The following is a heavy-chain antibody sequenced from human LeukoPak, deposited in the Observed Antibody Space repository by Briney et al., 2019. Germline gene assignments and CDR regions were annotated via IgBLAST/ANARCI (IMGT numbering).Heavy chain of an antibody. D-gene: IGHD1-26*01. J-gene: IGHJ3*01. V-gene: IGHV3-74*01. Sequence: GGSLRVSCAASGFTFSTHWMHWVRQAPGKGLVWVSRINIDGSSRSYADSVKGRFTISRDNAKNTLYLQMNSLRAEDTAVYYCGGEWDLLRWGQGTMVTVSS. CDR3: GGEWDLLR. CDR1: GFTFSTHW. CDR2: INIDGSSR.